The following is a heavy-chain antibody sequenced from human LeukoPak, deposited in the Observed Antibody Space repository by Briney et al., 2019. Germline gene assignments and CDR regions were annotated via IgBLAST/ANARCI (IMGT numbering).Heavy chain of an antibody. CDR3: AKGDYGDY. CDR1: GFTFSSYV. Sequence: PGGSLRHSCAASGFTFSSYVMTWVRQAPGKGLEWVSAISGSGGSTYYADSVKGHFTISRDNSKKTLYLQMNSLRVEDTAIYYCAKGDYGDYWGQGTLVTVSS. J-gene: IGHJ4*02. CDR2: ISGSGGST. D-gene: IGHD3-16*01. V-gene: IGHV3-23*01.